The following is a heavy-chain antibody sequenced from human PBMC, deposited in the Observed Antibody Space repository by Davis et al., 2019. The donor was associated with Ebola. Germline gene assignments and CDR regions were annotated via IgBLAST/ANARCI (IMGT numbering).Heavy chain of an antibody. Sequence: GESLKISCAASGFTFGSYEMNWVRQAPGKGLEWVSYSSSSGSSKYYADSVKGRFTISRDNAKNSLYLQMHSLRAEDTALYYCARGYGTFDYWGRGTLVTVSA. CDR1: GFTFGSYE. CDR3: ARGYGTFDY. J-gene: IGHJ4*02. CDR2: SSSSGSSK. V-gene: IGHV3-48*03. D-gene: IGHD4-17*01.